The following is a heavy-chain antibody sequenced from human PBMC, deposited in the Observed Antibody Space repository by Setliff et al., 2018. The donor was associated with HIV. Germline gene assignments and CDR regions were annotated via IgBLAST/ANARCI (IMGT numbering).Heavy chain of an antibody. CDR2: INVDSGGT. CDR3: TRATRYCGGDCSSGGAYDI. D-gene: IGHD2-21*02. J-gene: IGHJ3*02. CDR1: GFTFNKFH. Sequence: ASVKVSCKASGFTFNKFHIQWVRQAPGQGLEWMGWINVDSGGTNYVQKFQGGVTMTWDTSISTAYMDLSSLTSDDTAIYYCTRATRYCGGDCSSGGAYDIWGQGTVVTVSS. V-gene: IGHV1-2*02.